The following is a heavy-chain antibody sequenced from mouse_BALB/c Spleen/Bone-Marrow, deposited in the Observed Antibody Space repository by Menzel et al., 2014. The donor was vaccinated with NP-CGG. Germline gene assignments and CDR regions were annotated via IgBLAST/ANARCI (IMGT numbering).Heavy chain of an antibody. CDR2: INPSTGYT. CDR3: ARIYYYGRDY. D-gene: IGHD1-1*01. CDR1: GYTFTNYW. V-gene: IGHV1-7*01. J-gene: IGHJ2*01. Sequence: VQLQQSGAELAKPGASVKMSCKASGYTFTNYWMHWVKQRPGQGLEWIGYINPSTGYTEYNQKFKDKATLTADKSSSPAYMQRSSLTSEDSAVYYCARIYYYGRDYWGQGTTLTVSS.